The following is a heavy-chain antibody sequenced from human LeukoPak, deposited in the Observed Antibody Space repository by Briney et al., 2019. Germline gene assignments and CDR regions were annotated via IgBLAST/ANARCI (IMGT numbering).Heavy chain of an antibody. Sequence: GGSLRLSCAASGFTFSSYSMNWVRQAPGKGLEWVSSISSSSSYIYYADSVKGRFTISRDNAKNSLYLQMNSLRAEDTAVYYCARDFGFDSSSWYYFDYWGQGTLVTVSS. CDR2: ISSSSSYI. J-gene: IGHJ4*02. V-gene: IGHV3-21*01. CDR1: GFTFSSYS. CDR3: ARDFGFDSSSWYYFDY. D-gene: IGHD6-13*01.